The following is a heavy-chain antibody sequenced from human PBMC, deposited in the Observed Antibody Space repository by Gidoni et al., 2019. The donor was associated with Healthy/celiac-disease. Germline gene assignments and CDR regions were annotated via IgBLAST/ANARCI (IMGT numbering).Heavy chain of an antibody. Sequence: QVQLVQSGAEVKKPGSSVKVSCKASGGTFSSYAISWVRQAPGQGLEWMGRIIPILGIANYAQKFQGRVTITADKSTSTAYMELSSLRSEDTAVYYCARLTDFWLNGMDVWGQGTTVTVSS. CDR2: IIPILGIA. D-gene: IGHD3-9*01. V-gene: IGHV1-69*04. CDR1: GGTFSSYA. J-gene: IGHJ6*02. CDR3: ARLTDFWLNGMDV.